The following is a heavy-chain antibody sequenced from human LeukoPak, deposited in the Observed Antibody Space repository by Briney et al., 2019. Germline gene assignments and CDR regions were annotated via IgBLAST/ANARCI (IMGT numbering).Heavy chain of an antibody. J-gene: IGHJ3*02. CDR2: IIPIFGTA. V-gene: IGHV1-69*13. D-gene: IGHD4-23*01. Sequence: GASVKVSCKASGGTFSSYAISWVRQAPGQGLEWMGGIIPIFGTANYAQKFQGRVTITADESTSTAYMELSSLRSEDTAVYYCAREGGFYGGNSGLAFDIWGQGTMVTVSS. CDR1: GGTFSSYA. CDR3: AREGGFYGGNSGLAFDI.